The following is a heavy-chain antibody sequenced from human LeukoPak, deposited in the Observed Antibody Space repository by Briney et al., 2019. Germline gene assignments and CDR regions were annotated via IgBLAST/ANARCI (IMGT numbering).Heavy chain of an antibody. CDR2: IKDDDSDT. D-gene: IGHD3-3*01. Sequence: GGSLRLSCAASGFTFSSYWMHWVRQVPGKGLVWVSRIKDDDSDTDYADFVKGRFTISRDNAKNTLFLQMNSLRVEDTAVYYCTTIRPDYWGQGTLVTVSS. CDR1: GFTFSSYW. J-gene: IGHJ4*02. V-gene: IGHV3-74*01. CDR3: TTIRPDY.